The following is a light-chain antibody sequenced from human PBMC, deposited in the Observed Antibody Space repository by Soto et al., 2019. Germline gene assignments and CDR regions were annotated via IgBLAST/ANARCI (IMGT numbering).Light chain of an antibody. CDR1: QSVSNSQ. Sequence: IVLTQSPGTLSLSAGERATLSCRASQSVSNSQLAWFQQKPGQAPRLLIYGAFSRATGIPDTFSGSGSGTDFTLNISRLEPDDVAAYYCHQYGSSPYTFGHGTKLEIK. J-gene: IGKJ2*01. V-gene: IGKV3-20*01. CDR2: GAF. CDR3: HQYGSSPYT.